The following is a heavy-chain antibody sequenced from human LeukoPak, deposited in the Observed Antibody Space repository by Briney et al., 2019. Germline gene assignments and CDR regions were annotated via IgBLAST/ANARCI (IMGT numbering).Heavy chain of an antibody. CDR1: GFTFGDYP. D-gene: IGHD1-26*01. CDR3: TRDRVGATRSSDY. Sequence: PGGSLRLSCTPSGFTFGDYPMSWVRQAPGKGLEWVGFIRSKEYGGTTEYAASVKGRFTISRDDSKSIAYLQMNSLKTEDTAVYYCTRDRVGATRSSDYWGQGTLVTVSS. J-gene: IGHJ4*02. CDR2: IRSKEYGGTT. V-gene: IGHV3-49*04.